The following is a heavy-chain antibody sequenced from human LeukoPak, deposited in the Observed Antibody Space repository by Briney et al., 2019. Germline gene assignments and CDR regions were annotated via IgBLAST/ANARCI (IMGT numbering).Heavy chain of an antibody. V-gene: IGHV1-18*01. CDR3: AGVESLQYQLLLNYYYYGMDV. D-gene: IGHD2-2*01. Sequence: ASVKVSCKASGYTFTSYGISWVRQAPGQGLERMGWISAYNGNTNYAQKLQGRVTMTTDTSTSTAYMELRSLRSDDTAVYYRAGVESLQYQLLLNYYYYGMDVWGQGTTVTVSS. CDR2: ISAYNGNT. CDR1: GYTFTSYG. J-gene: IGHJ6*02.